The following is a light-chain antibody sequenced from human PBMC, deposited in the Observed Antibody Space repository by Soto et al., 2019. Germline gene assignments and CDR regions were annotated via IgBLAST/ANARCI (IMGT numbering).Light chain of an antibody. Sequence: QAVVTQPPSVSGAPGQRVTISCTGSSSNIGAGFDVHWYQQIPGSAPKLLISGNSNRPSGVPDRISGSKSGTSASLAITGLQAEDEAEYYCQSYDRRLSRGVFGGGTQLTVL. CDR1: SSNIGAGFD. CDR2: GNS. J-gene: IGLJ2*01. CDR3: QSYDRRLSRGV. V-gene: IGLV1-40*01.